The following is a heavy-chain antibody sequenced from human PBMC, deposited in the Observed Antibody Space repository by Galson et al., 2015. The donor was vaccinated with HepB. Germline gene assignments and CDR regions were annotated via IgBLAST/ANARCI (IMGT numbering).Heavy chain of an antibody. V-gene: IGHV3-30-3*01. CDR1: GFTFSSYA. CDR2: ISYDGSNK. CDR3: ARSFTIYDSSGYYPNNYDAFDI. J-gene: IGHJ3*02. D-gene: IGHD3-22*01. Sequence: SLRLSCAATGFTFSSYAMHWVRQAPGKGLEWVAVISYDGSNKYYADSVKGRFTISRDNSKNTLYLQMNSLRAEDTAVYYCARSFTIYDSSGYYPNNYDAFDIWGQGTMVTVSS.